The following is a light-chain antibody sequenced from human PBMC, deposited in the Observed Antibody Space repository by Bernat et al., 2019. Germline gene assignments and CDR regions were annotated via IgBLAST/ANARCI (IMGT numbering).Light chain of an antibody. CDR2: AAS. V-gene: IGKV1-8*01. CDR3: QQYNSYPWT. Sequence: AIRMTQSPSSFSASTGDRVTITCRASQGISSYLAWYQQKPGKAPKLLIYAASTLQSGVPSRFSGSGSGTDFTLTISSLQPDDFATYYCQQYNSYPWTFGQGTKVEFK. J-gene: IGKJ1*01. CDR1: QGISSY.